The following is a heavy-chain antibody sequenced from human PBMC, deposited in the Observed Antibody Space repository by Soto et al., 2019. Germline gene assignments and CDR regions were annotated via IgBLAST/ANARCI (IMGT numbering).Heavy chain of an antibody. V-gene: IGHV3-48*02. CDR3: EREVPSDIVVVGDAWFDP. Sequence: GGSLRLSCAASGFTFSIYSMNLVRQSPGKGLEWVSYIGSSSSTIYYADSVKGRFTISRDNAKNSLYLQMNSLRDEDTAVYYCEREVPSDIVVVGDAWFDPWGQGTLVTLFS. D-gene: IGHD2-15*01. CDR2: IGSSSSTI. J-gene: IGHJ5*02. CDR1: GFTFSIYS.